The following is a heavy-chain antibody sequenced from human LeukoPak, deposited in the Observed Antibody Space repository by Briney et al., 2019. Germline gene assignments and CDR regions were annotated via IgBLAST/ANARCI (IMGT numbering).Heavy chain of an antibody. CDR3: AKGLLHDPSWFDP. J-gene: IGHJ5*02. V-gene: IGHV3-30*18. Sequence: GRSLRLSCAASGFTFSSYGMHWVRQAPGKGLEWVAVISYDGSNKYYADSVKGRFTISRDNSKNTLYLQMNSLRAEDTAVYYCAKGLLHDPSWFDPWGQGALVTVSS. D-gene: IGHD3-3*01. CDR2: ISYDGSNK. CDR1: GFTFSSYG.